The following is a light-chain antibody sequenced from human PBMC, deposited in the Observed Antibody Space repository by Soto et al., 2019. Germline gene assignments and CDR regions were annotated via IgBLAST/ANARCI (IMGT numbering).Light chain of an antibody. V-gene: IGKV1-39*01. Sequence: DLQMTQSPSSLSASVGDRVTITCRASQTISTYLNWYHQKPGRAPKLLIYAASSLQTGVPSRFSGGGSGTDFTLTITNLQPEDSATFYCQQSYTNPFTFGQGTKLQIK. J-gene: IGKJ2*01. CDR1: QTISTY. CDR2: AAS. CDR3: QQSYTNPFT.